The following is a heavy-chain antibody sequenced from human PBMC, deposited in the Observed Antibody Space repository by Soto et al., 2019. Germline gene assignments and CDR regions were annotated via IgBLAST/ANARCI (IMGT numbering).Heavy chain of an antibody. J-gene: IGHJ3*02. CDR2: IKQDGSEK. CDR1: GFTFRSYY. Sequence: GSLRLSCAASGFTFRSYYMSWVRQPPGKGLEWVANIKQDGSEKYYVDSVKGRFTISRDNAKNSLYLQMNSLRAEDTAVYYCARDGYSAGFDIWGQGTMVTVSS. V-gene: IGHV3-7*01. D-gene: IGHD3-22*01. CDR3: ARDGYSAGFDI.